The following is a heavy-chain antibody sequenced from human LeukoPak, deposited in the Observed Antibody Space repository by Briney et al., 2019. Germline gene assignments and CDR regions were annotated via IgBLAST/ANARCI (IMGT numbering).Heavy chain of an antibody. CDR1: GFTFSSYG. CDR2: IRYDGSNK. V-gene: IGHV3-30*02. CDR3: AKDPGESSTYYSYFDS. J-gene: IGHJ4*02. Sequence: GGSLRLSCAASGFTFSSYGMHWVRQAPGKGLEWVAFIRYDGSNKYYADSVKGRFTISRDNFKNTLYLQMNSLRAEDTAVYYCAKDPGESSTYYSYFDSWGQGTLVTVSS. D-gene: IGHD3-22*01.